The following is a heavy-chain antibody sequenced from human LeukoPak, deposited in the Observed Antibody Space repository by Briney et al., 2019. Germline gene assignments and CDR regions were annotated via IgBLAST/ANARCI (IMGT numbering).Heavy chain of an antibody. J-gene: IGHJ4*02. CDR2: IYTSGST. CDR3: ARVSVEGGYGLDY. Sequence: SETLSLTCSVSDYSISSGSYYWSWIRQPAGKGLEWIGRIYTSGSTNYNPSLKSRVTISVDTSKNQFSLKLSSVTAADTAVYYCARVSVEGGYGLDYWGQGTLVTVSS. V-gene: IGHV4-61*02. CDR1: DYSISSGSYY. D-gene: IGHD5-18*01.